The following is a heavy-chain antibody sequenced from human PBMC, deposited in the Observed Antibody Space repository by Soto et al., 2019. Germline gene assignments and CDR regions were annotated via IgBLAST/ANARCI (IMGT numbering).Heavy chain of an antibody. Sequence: GASVKVSFKASGYTFTRNYIHWVRQAPGQGLEWMGIINPSGGYTDYAQRFQGRITMTRDMSTSTVYMELSSLTTEDTALYYCARLLSNSGGNLDFWGQGTLVTVSS. CDR1: GYTFTRNY. D-gene: IGHD7-27*01. V-gene: IGHV1-46*01. CDR3: ARLLSNSGGNLDF. CDR2: INPSGGYT. J-gene: IGHJ4*02.